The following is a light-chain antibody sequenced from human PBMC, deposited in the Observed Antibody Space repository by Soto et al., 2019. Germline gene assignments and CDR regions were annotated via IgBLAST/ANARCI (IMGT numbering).Light chain of an antibody. CDR2: GAS. Sequence: EIVFTQSPATLSLSPGGRATLSCRASQSVSTYLAWYQQRPGQAPRLLIYGASNRATGIPARFSGSGSGTDSTLAISSLEPEDFAVYYCQQRSNWPLTFGGGTKVDIK. J-gene: IGKJ4*01. V-gene: IGKV3-11*01. CDR1: QSVSTY. CDR3: QQRSNWPLT.